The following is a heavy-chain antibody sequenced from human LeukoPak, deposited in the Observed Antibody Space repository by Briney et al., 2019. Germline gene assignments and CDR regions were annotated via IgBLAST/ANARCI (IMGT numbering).Heavy chain of an antibody. CDR2: ISYDGSKQ. V-gene: IGHV3-30*18. D-gene: IGHD3-22*01. J-gene: IGHJ4*02. CDR3: AKGGGSGYYDSSAYCFDY. CDR1: GFTFNIYG. Sequence: GGSLRLSCAASGFTFNIYGMHWVRQAPGKGLEWVAAISYDGSKQYYADSVKGRFTVSRDNSKNTLYLEMNSLRAEDTAVYYCAKGGGSGYYDSSAYCFDYWGQGALVTVTS.